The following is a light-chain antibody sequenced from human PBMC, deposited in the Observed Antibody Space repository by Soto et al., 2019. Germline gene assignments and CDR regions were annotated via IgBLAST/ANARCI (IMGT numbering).Light chain of an antibody. V-gene: IGKV3-11*01. CDR3: QQRSNWPPLT. Sequence: EIVLTQSPATLSLSPGERATLSCRASQSVSSYLAWYQQKPGQAPRLLIYDASNRATGIPARFSGRGSGTDFTLTISGLEPEDFAVYYCQQRSNWPPLTFGGGTKVEIK. CDR2: DAS. J-gene: IGKJ4*01. CDR1: QSVSSY.